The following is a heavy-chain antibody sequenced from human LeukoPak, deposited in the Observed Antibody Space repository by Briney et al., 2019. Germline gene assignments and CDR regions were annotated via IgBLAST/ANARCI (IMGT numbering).Heavy chain of an antibody. CDR1: GYTFSSYG. CDR2: IWYDGSNK. V-gene: IGHV3-33*01. Sequence: GGSLRLSCAASGYTFSSYGMHWVRQAPGKGLEWVAVIWYDGSNKYYADSVKGRFTISRDNSKNTLYLQMNSLRAEDTAVYYCARGDYYGSRGDYWGQGTLVTVSS. CDR3: ARGDYYGSRGDY. J-gene: IGHJ4*02. D-gene: IGHD3-10*01.